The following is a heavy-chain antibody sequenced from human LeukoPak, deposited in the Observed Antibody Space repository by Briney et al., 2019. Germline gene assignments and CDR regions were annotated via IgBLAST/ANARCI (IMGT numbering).Heavy chain of an antibody. D-gene: IGHD2-2*02. CDR3: AKDHPYTTTSRGYFDY. CDR1: GFTFSSYA. J-gene: IGHJ4*02. V-gene: IGHV3-23*01. Sequence: GGSLRLSCTASGFTFSSYAMSWVRQAPGKGLEWVSSISDTGDSTYYADSVKGRFTISRDNSKNTLYLQMNSLRAEDTAVYYCAKDHPYTTTSRGYFDYWGQGTLVTVSS. CDR2: ISDTGDST.